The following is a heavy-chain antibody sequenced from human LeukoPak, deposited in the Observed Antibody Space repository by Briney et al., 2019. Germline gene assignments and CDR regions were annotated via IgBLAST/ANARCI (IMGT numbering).Heavy chain of an antibody. CDR3: ARTPARLNWFDP. D-gene: IGHD2-15*01. V-gene: IGHV4-4*07. CDR2: IYTSGST. J-gene: IGHJ5*02. Sequence: PSETLSLTCTLSSGSLSSSYWSWIRQPAGKGLEWIGRIYTSGSTNYNPSLKSRVTMSVDTSKNQFSLKLSSVTAADAAVYYCARTPARLNWFDPWGQGTLVTVSS. CDR1: SGSLSSSY.